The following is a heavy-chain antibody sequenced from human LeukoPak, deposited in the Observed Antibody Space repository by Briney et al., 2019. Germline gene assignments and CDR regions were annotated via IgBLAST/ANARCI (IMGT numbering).Heavy chain of an antibody. V-gene: IGHV4-39*01. CDR3: ARQNTAMVTSFDY. J-gene: IGHJ4*02. D-gene: IGHD5-18*01. CDR1: GGPISSSSYY. CDR2: IYYSGST. Sequence: PSETLSLTCTVSGGPISSSSYYWGWIRQPPGKGLEWIGSIYYSGSTYYNPSLKGRVTISVDTSKNQFSLKLSSVTAADTAVYYCARQNTAMVTSFDYWGQGTLVTVSS.